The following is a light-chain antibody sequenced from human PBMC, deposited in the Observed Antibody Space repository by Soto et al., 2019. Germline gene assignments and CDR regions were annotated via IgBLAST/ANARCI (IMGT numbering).Light chain of an antibody. CDR3: QHYDGYPQT. J-gene: IGKJ5*01. CDR1: QSISSY. CDR2: AAS. Sequence: DIQMTQSPSSLSASVGDRVTITCRASQSISSYLNWYQQKPGKAPKSLIFAASSLHSGVPSRFSGSGSGTDFTLTISSLQAQDFGTYYCQHYDGYPQTFGQGTRLEIK. V-gene: IGKV1-16*01.